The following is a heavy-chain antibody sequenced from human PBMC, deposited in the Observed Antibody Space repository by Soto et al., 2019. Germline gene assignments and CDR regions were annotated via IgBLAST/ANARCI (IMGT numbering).Heavy chain of an antibody. Sequence: VQLEQSGAEVKRPGSSVKVSCKTSGGNFNTYPISWVRQAPGHRLEWMGKIIPIFGTPDYAQKFQGRVTINADEATTTVYVVLRSLKSDDSAVYYWARNSRLWGSTGWKRWNLFDIWGQGTMVTVSS. V-gene: IGHV1-69*18. J-gene: IGHJ3*02. CDR1: GGNFNTYP. CDR2: IIPIFGTP. D-gene: IGHD3-16*01. CDR3: ARNSRLWGSTGWKRWNLFDI.